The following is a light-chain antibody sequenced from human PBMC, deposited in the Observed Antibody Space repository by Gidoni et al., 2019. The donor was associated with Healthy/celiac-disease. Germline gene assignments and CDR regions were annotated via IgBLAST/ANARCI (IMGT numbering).Light chain of an antibody. CDR1: QSVRSSY. CDR2: DAS. Sequence: ESVLTQSPATLSLSPGERATLSCGASQSVRSSYLAWYQQKPGLAPRLLIYDASSRATGIPDRFSGRGSGTDFTLTISRLEPEDFAVYYCQQYGSSPWTFGQGTKVEIK. J-gene: IGKJ1*01. V-gene: IGKV3D-20*01. CDR3: QQYGSSPWT.